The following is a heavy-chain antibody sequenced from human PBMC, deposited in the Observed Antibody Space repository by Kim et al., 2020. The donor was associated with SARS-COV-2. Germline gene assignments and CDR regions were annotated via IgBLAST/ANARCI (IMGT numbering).Heavy chain of an antibody. V-gene: IGHV5-51*01. CDR3: ARPFSPNQWFGEFDP. J-gene: IGHJ5*02. D-gene: IGHD3-10*01. CDR2: IYPGDSDT. Sequence: GESLKISCKGSGYSFTSYWIGWVRQMPGKGLEWMGIIYPGDSDTRYSPSFQGQVTISADKSISTAYLQWSSLKASDTAMYYCARPFSPNQWFGEFDPWGQGTLVTVSS. CDR1: GYSFTSYW.